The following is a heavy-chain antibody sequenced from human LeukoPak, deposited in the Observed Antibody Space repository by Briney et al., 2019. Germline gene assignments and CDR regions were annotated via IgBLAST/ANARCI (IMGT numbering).Heavy chain of an antibody. J-gene: IGHJ4*02. V-gene: IGHV3-74*01. CDR2: INSDGSST. Sequence: GGSLRLSCAASGFSFSSYWMHWVRQAPGKGLVWVSRINSDGSSTSNADSVKGRFTISRDNAKNTLYLQLNSLGAEDTAVYYCARSEYAFDYWGQGTLVTVSS. D-gene: IGHD2-2*01. CDR1: GFSFSSYW. CDR3: ARSEYAFDY.